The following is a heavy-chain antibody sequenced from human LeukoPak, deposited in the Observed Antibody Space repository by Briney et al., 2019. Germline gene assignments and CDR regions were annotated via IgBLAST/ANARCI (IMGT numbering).Heavy chain of an antibody. CDR1: GFTFRGYG. V-gene: IGHV3-48*01. J-gene: IGHJ4*02. CDR3: ARGGAARPDY. D-gene: IGHD6-6*01. Sequence: HPGGSLRLSCAASGFTFRGYGMNWVRQAPGKGLEWVSYISSISSTINYADSVKGRFTISRDNAENSLYLQMSSLRAEDTAVYYCARGGAARPDYWGQGTLVTVSS. CDR2: ISSISSTI.